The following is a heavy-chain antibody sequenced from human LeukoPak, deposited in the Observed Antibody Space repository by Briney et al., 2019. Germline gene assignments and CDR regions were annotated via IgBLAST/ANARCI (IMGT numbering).Heavy chain of an antibody. CDR2: INHRGST. D-gene: IGHD6-19*01. CDR3: ARGRWLVHDAFDI. V-gene: IGHV4-34*01. Sequence: SETLSLTCAVYGGSFSGYYWSWIRQPPGKGLEWIGEINHRGSTNYNPSLKSRVTISVDTSKNQFSLKLSSVTAADTAVYYCARGRWLVHDAFDIWGQGTMVTVSS. CDR1: GGSFSGYY. J-gene: IGHJ3*02.